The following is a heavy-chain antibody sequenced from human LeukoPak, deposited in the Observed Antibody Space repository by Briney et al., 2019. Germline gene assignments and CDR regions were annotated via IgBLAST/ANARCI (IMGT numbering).Heavy chain of an antibody. Sequence: SETLSLTCTVSGGSISSYYWSWIRQPPGKGLEWIGYIYYSGSTNYNPSLKSRVTISVDTSKNQFSLKLSSVTAADTAAYYCARGAVWYLFDYWGQGTLVTVSS. J-gene: IGHJ4*02. CDR2: IYYSGST. D-gene: IGHD6-13*01. CDR3: ARGAVWYLFDY. V-gene: IGHV4-59*01. CDR1: GGSISSYY.